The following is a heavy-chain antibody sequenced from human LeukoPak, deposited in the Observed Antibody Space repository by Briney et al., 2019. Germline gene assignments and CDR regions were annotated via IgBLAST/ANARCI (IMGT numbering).Heavy chain of an antibody. V-gene: IGHV1-46*01. CDR2: INPSGGST. D-gene: IGHD3-3*02. J-gene: IGHJ6*03. Sequence: ASVKVSCKASGYTFTSYYMHWVRQAPGQGLEWMGIINPSGGSTSYAQKFQGRVTMTRDTSTSTVYMELSSLRSEDTAVYYCARMGGRLSRDYYYYMDVWGKGTTFTVSS. CDR1: GYTFTSYY. CDR3: ARMGGRLSRDYYYYMDV.